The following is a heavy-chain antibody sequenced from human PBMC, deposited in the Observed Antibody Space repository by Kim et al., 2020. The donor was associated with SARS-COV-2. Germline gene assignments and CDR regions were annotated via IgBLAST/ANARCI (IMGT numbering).Heavy chain of an antibody. D-gene: IGHD2-21*01. Sequence: GGSLRLSCAASGFTFGTYGMSWVRQAPGKGLEWISAMSGGGDSTHYVDSVRGRFIISRDTSKNTLYLQMNSLRAEDTAMYYWASDSSRCFGILFIYFDS. CDR2: MSGGGDST. J-gene: IGHJ4*01. CDR1: GFTFGTYG. V-gene: IGHV3-23*01. CDR3: ASDSSRCFGILFIYFDS.